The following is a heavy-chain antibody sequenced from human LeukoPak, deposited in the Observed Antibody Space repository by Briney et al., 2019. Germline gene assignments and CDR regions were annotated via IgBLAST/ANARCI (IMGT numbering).Heavy chain of an antibody. V-gene: IGHV3-7*01. D-gene: IGHD2-15*01. Sequence: PGGSLRLSCAASGFTFSSYWMTWVRQAPGKGLEWVATIKHDGSEDYYVYSVKGRFTISRDNAKSSMWLQMSSLRAEDTAVYYCGRDQTPFYWGQGSLVTVSS. J-gene: IGHJ4*02. CDR2: IKHDGSED. CDR1: GFTFSSYW. CDR3: GRDQTPFY.